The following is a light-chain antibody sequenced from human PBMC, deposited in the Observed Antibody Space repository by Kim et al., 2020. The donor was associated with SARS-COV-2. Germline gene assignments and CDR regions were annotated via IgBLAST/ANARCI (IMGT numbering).Light chain of an antibody. Sequence: QSSNIACTGTSSDVVGDNYVSWYQQHPGKAPKFMIYDVSKRPSGVPDRFSGSKSGNTASLTSSGLQAEDEADYDCCSYAGSCTYVFGTGTKVTVL. J-gene: IGLJ1*01. CDR1: SSDVVGDNY. CDR2: DVS. V-gene: IGLV2-11*01. CDR3: CSYAGSCTYV.